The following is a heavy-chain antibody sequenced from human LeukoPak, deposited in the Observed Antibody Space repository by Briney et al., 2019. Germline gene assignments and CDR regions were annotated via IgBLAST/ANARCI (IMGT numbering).Heavy chain of an antibody. CDR2: IWYDGSNK. CDR3: AKDRGRGYSFDDY. CDR1: GFTFSNAW. D-gene: IGHD5-18*01. V-gene: IGHV3-33*06. Sequence: GGSLRLSCAASGFTFSNAWMSWVRQAPGKGLEWVAVIWYDGSNKYYADSVKGRFTISRDNSKNTLYLQMNSLRAEDTAVYYCAKDRGRGYSFDDYWGQGTLVTVSS. J-gene: IGHJ4*02.